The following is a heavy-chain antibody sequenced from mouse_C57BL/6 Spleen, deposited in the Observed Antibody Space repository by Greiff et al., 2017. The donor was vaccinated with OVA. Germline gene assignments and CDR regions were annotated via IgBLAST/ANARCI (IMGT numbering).Heavy chain of an antibody. V-gene: IGHV5-17*01. Sequence: VQLKQSGGGLVKPGGSLKLSCAASGFTFSDYGMHWVRQAPEKGLEWVAYISSGSSTIYYADTVKGRFTISRDNTKNTLFLQMTSLRSEDTAMYYCARPYGFAYWGQGTLVTVSA. D-gene: IGHD1-1*01. CDR3: ARPYGFAY. CDR2: ISSGSSTI. J-gene: IGHJ3*01. CDR1: GFTFSDYG.